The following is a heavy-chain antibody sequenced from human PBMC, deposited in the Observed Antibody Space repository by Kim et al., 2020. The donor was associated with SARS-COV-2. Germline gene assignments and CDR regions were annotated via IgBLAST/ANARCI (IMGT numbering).Heavy chain of an antibody. CDR3: ARLQVRGVNFIPD. J-gene: IGHJ4*02. Sequence: YSPPFQGHVTISADKSISTAYLQWSSLKASDTAMYYCARLQVRGVNFIPDWGQGTLVTVSS. V-gene: IGHV5-10-1*01. D-gene: IGHD3-10*01.